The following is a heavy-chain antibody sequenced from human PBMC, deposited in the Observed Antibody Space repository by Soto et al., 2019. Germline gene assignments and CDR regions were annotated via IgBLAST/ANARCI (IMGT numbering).Heavy chain of an antibody. CDR3: AKDRVEQLVRDYGMDV. CDR1: GFTFSSYG. Sequence: QVQLVESGGGVVQPGRSLRLSCAASGFTFSSYGMHWVRQAPGKGLEWVAVISYDGSNKYYADSVKGRFTISRDNSKNTLYLEMNSLRAEDTAVYYCAKDRVEQLVRDYGMDVWGQGTTVTVSS. D-gene: IGHD6-6*01. V-gene: IGHV3-30*18. J-gene: IGHJ6*02. CDR2: ISYDGSNK.